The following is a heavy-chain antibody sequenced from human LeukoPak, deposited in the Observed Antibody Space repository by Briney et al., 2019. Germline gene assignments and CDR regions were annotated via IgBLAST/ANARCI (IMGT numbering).Heavy chain of an antibody. CDR1: GGSFSRYY. CDR2: NKPNGSP. V-gene: IGHV4-34*01. D-gene: IGHD3-10*01. Sequence: SETLSLTCAVYGGSFSRYYWSWIRQPPGEGLEWIGGNKPNGSPNYHPSLKGPVTISVDTSKNQFSLKLSSVTAADTAVYYCARRKVRGVMRYYYYYGMDVWGQGTTVTVSS. CDR3: ARRKVRGVMRYYYYYGMDV. J-gene: IGHJ6*02.